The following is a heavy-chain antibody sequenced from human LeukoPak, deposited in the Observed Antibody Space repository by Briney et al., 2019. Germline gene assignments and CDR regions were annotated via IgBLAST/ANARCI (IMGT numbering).Heavy chain of an antibody. CDR3: ARAPRDTNSWYYFDY. CDR2: IYYSGDT. J-gene: IGHJ4*02. CDR1: GGSISSGDYY. D-gene: IGHD5-18*01. Sequence: PSQTLSLTCTVSGGSISSGDYYWSWIRHHPGKGLEWIGYIYYSGDTYYNPSLKSRVTISVDTSKNQFSLKLSSVTAADTAVYYCARAPRDTNSWYYFDYWGQGTLVSVSS. V-gene: IGHV4-31*02.